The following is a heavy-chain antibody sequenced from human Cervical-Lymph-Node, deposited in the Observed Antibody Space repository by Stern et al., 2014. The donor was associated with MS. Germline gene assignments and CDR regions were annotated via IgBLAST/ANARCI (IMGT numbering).Heavy chain of an antibody. D-gene: IGHD3-9*01. CDR3: ARALIGGLVKYYFDY. CDR1: GYTFTSYY. Sequence: VQLLQSGAEVKKPGASVKVSCKASGYTFTSYYMHWVRQAPGQGLEWMGIINPSGGSTSYAQKFQGRVTMTRDTSTSTVYMELSSLRSEDTAVYYCARALIGGLVKYYFDYWGQGTLVTVSS. CDR2: INPSGGST. J-gene: IGHJ4*02. V-gene: IGHV1-46*01.